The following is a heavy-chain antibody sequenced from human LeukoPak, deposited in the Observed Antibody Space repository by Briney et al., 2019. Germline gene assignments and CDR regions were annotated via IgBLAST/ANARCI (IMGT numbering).Heavy chain of an antibody. CDR3: ARVDAALDY. D-gene: IGHD6-6*01. J-gene: IGHJ4*02. CDR1: GFTFSGFA. CDR2: ISDGGGSI. Sequence: GGSLRLSCAASGFTFSGFAMSWVRQAPGTGLEWVSAISDGGGSINYADSVKGRFTISRDNAKNSLYLQMNSLRAEDTAIYYCARVDAALDYWGQGTLVTVSS. V-gene: IGHV3-23*01.